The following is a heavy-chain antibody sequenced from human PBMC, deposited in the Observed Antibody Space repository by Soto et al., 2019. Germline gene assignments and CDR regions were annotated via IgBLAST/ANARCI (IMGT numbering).Heavy chain of an antibody. V-gene: IGHV3-23*01. CDR2: ISGGGDTT. CDR3: AKGRGGSGSLTPRVDF. CDR1: GFTFNNYA. Sequence: EVQLLESGGGLVQPGGSLRLSCAASGFTFNNYAMTWVRQAPGKGLEWVSAISGGGDTTSYADSVKGRFTVSRDGSKNTLYLQMSSRRAEDTALYYCAKGRGGSGSLTPRVDFWGQGTLVTVSS. D-gene: IGHD3-10*01. J-gene: IGHJ4*02.